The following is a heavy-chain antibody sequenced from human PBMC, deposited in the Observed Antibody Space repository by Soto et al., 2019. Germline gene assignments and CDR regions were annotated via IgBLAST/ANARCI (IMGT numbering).Heavy chain of an antibody. CDR2: IIPIFGTA. D-gene: IGHD6-6*01. CDR3: ASLDSSSSRRFDY. Sequence: ASVKVSCKASGGTFSSYAISWVRQAPGQGLEWMGGIIPIFGTANCAQKFQGRVTITADESTSTAYMELSSLRSEDTAVYYCASLDSSSSRRFDYWGQGPLVTVSS. V-gene: IGHV1-69*13. CDR1: GGTFSSYA. J-gene: IGHJ4*02.